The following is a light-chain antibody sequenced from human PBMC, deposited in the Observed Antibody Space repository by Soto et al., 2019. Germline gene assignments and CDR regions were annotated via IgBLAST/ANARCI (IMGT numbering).Light chain of an antibody. V-gene: IGKV1-5*03. CDR1: QSISSC. Sequence: DIQMTQSPSTLSASVGDRVTITCRASQSISSCLSWYQQKPGKAPKLLIYNASSLESGVPSRFSGSGSGTEFTLTISGLQPDDFATYYCQQYNSYPWTFGQGTKVEIK. CDR2: NAS. CDR3: QQYNSYPWT. J-gene: IGKJ1*01.